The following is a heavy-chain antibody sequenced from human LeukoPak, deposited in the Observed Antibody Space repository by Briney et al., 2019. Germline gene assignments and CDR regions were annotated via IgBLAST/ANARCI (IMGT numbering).Heavy chain of an antibody. CDR1: GYRFTSYW. V-gene: IGHV5-51*01. CDR3: ARTAYCGGDCLNFDY. J-gene: IGHJ4*02. Sequence: GESLKISCKGSGYRFTSYWIGWVRQMPGKGLEWMGIIYPGDSDTRYSPSFQGQVTISADKSISTAYLQWSSLKASDTAMYYCARTAYCGGDCLNFDYWGQGTLVTVSS. D-gene: IGHD2-21*02. CDR2: IYPGDSDT.